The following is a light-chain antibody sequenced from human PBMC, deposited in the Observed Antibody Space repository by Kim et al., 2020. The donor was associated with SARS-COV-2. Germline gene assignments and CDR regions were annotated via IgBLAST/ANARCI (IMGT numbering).Light chain of an antibody. CDR2: GKN. J-gene: IGLJ2*01. Sequence: SSELTQDPAVSVALGQTVRITCQGDSLRSYYATWYQQKPGQAPIVVIYGKNNRPSGIPDRFSGSSSGDTASLTITGTQVGDEADYYCNSRGSNDNVLFGG. CDR3: NSRGSNDNVL. V-gene: IGLV3-19*01. CDR1: SLRSYY.